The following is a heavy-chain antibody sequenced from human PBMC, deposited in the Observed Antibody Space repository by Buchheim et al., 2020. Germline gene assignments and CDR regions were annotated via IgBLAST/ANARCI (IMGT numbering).Heavy chain of an antibody. Sequence: QVQLVQSRAEVKKPGASVKVSCKASGYTFTSYAMHWVRQAPGQRLEWMGWINAGNGNTKYSQKFQGRVTITRDTSASTAYMELSSLRSEDTAVYYCARVAIRGFWSGYRPFDYWGQGTL. CDR1: GYTFTSYA. V-gene: IGHV1-3*01. J-gene: IGHJ4*02. CDR3: ARVAIRGFWSGYRPFDY. D-gene: IGHD3-3*01. CDR2: INAGNGNT.